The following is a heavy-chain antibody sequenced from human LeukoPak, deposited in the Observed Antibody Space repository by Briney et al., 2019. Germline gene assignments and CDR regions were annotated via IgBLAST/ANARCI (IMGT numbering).Heavy chain of an antibody. CDR3: ARDRGYYYGSGSKYYFDY. D-gene: IGHD3-10*01. J-gene: IGHJ4*02. V-gene: IGHV1-69*01. CDR1: GGTFSSYA. Sequence: SVKVSCKASGGTFSSYAISWVRQAPGQGLEWMGGIIPVFGTANYAQKFQGRVTITADESTSTAYMELSSLRSEDTAVYYCARDRGYYYGSGSKYYFDYWGQGTLVTVSS. CDR2: IIPVFGTA.